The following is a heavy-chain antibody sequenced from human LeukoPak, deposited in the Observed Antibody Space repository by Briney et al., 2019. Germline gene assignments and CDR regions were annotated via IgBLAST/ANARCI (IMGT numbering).Heavy chain of an antibody. V-gene: IGHV3-30*02. J-gene: IGHJ1*01. CDR1: GFTFSSYG. CDR3: AKASHYYDSSGPPIAEYFQH. CDR2: IRYDGSNK. Sequence: GGSLRLSCAASGFTFSSYGMHWVRQAPGKGLEWVTFIRYDGSNKYYADSVKGRFTISRDNSKNTLYLQMNSLRAGDTAVYYCAKASHYYDSSGPPIAEYFQHWGQGTLVTVSS. D-gene: IGHD3-22*01.